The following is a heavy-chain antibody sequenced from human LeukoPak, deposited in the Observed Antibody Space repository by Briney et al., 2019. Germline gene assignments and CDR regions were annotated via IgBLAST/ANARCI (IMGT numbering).Heavy chain of an antibody. CDR3: ANDYYDFWSGYPGGVY. Sequence: GGSLRLSCAASGFTFSSYAMSWVRQAPGKGLEWVSAISGSGGSTYYADSVKGRFTISRDNSKNTLYLQMNSLRAEDTAVYYCANDYYDFWSGYPGGVYWGQGTLVTVSS. CDR1: GFTFSSYA. J-gene: IGHJ4*02. CDR2: ISGSGGST. V-gene: IGHV3-23*01. D-gene: IGHD3-3*01.